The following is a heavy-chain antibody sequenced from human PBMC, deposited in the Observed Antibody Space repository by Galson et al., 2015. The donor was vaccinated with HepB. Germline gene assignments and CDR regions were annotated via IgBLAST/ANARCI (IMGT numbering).Heavy chain of an antibody. J-gene: IGHJ5*02. CDR3: ARDLVSSGFNWFDP. V-gene: IGHV3-20*01. D-gene: IGHD6-19*01. CDR1: GFTFDDYG. Sequence: SLRLSCAASGFTFDDYGMSWVRHAPGKGLEWVSGINWSGGSTGYADSVKGRFTISRDNAKNSLYLQMNSLRAEDTALYHCARDLVSSGFNWFDPWGQGTLVTVSS. CDR2: INWSGGST.